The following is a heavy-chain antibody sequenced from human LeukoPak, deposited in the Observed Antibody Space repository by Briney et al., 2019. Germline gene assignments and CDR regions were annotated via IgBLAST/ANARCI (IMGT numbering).Heavy chain of an antibody. J-gene: IGHJ1*01. D-gene: IGHD2-15*01. V-gene: IGHV4-59*12. CDR1: GGSISNYF. CDR2: VYNGGST. Sequence: SETLSLTCTVSGGSISNYFWNWIRQSPGKRLEWIGFVYNGGSTNYNPSLKSRVTMSVDTSKNQFSLKLSSVTAADTAVYYCARGRSGPNFQHWGQGTLVTVSS. CDR3: ARGRSGPNFQH.